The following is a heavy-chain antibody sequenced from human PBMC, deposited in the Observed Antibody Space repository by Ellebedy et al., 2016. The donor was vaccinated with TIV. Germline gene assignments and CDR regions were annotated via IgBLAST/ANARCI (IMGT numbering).Heavy chain of an antibody. V-gene: IGHV1-46*01. J-gene: IGHJ6*02. Sequence: AASVKVSCKASGYTFTNKHYIHWVRQAPGQGLEWMGIIHPGEGSTDYAQKFQGRVTMTRDTSTSTVYMELSSLRSEDTAVYYCARTSDCSGGSCNDYYYGMDVWGHGTTVTVSS. CDR3: ARTSDCSGGSCNDYYYGMDV. CDR2: IHPGEGST. CDR1: GYTFTNKHY. D-gene: IGHD2-15*01.